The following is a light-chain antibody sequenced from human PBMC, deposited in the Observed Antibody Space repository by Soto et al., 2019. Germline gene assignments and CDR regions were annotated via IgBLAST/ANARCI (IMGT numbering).Light chain of an antibody. CDR1: NIGSNS. J-gene: IGLJ2*01. Sequence: SYELTQPPSVSVTPGKTAKITCGGNNIGSNSVHWYQQKPGQAPVLVIYYDSDRPSGIPERFSGSNSGNTATLTISRVEAGDEAGYYCQVWDSNSDHGVFGGGTKLTVL. V-gene: IGLV3-21*04. CDR3: QVWDSNSDHGV. CDR2: YDS.